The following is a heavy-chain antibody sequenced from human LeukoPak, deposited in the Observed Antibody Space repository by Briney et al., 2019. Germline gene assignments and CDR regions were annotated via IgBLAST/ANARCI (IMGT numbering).Heavy chain of an antibody. V-gene: IGHV3-30*18. CDR3: AKALRFLEWLKPPGD. Sequence: GGSLRLSCAASGFTFSSYGMHWVRQAPGKGLEWVAVITYDGSNKYNADSVKGRFTISRDNSMNTLYLQMNSLRSEDTALYYCAKALRFLEWLKPPGDWGQGTLVTVSS. J-gene: IGHJ4*02. CDR1: GFTFSSYG. CDR2: ITYDGSNK. D-gene: IGHD3-3*01.